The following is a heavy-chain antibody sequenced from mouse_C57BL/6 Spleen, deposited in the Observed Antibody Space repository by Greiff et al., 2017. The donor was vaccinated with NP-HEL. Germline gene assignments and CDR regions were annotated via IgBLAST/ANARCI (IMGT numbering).Heavy chain of an antibody. CDR2: IYWADDK. CDR1: GFSLSTSGMG. V-gene: IGHV8-12*01. Sequence: QVTLKESGPGILQSSQTLSLTCSFSGFSLSTSGMGVSWIRQPSGKGLEWLAHIYWADDKRYNPSLKSRLTISKDTSRNQVFLKITSVDTADTATYDCARSYYYGSEYFDVWGTGTTVTVSS. CDR3: ARSYYYGSEYFDV. J-gene: IGHJ1*03. D-gene: IGHD1-1*01.